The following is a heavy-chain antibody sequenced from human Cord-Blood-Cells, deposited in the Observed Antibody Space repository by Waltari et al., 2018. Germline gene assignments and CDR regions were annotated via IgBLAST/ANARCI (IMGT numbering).Heavy chain of an antibody. V-gene: IGHV1-8*03. CDR1: GYTFTSYD. CDR3: ARGVYYDFWSGYNWFDP. Sequence: QVQLVQSGAEVKKPGASVKVSCKASGYTFTSYDINWVRQATGQGLEWMGWMNPNSSNTGYAQKFQGRVTITRNTSISTAYMELSSLRSEDTAVYYCARGVYYDFWSGYNWFDPWGQGTLVTVSS. CDR2: MNPNSSNT. J-gene: IGHJ5*02. D-gene: IGHD3-3*01.